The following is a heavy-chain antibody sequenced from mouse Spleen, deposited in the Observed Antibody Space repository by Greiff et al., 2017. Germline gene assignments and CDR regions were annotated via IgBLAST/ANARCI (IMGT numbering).Heavy chain of an antibody. Sequence: VQLQQSGTVLARPGASVKMSCKTSGYTFTSYWMHWVKQRPGQGLEWIGAIYPGNSDTSYNQKFKGKAKLTAVTSASTAYMELSSLTNEDSAVYYCTKLGLSYWYFDVWGTGTTVTVSS. CDR3: TKLGLSYWYFDV. V-gene: IGHV1-5*01. J-gene: IGHJ1*03. CDR1: GYTFTSYW. D-gene: IGHD4-1*01. CDR2: IYPGNSDT.